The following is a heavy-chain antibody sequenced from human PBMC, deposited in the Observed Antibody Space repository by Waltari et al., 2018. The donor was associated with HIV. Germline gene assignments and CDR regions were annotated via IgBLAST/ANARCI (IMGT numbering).Heavy chain of an antibody. D-gene: IGHD2-15*01. V-gene: IGHV3-30*02. CDR3: AKELRSGYSYYYYGMDV. J-gene: IGHJ6*02. CDR2: IRYDGNTK. CDR1: GFSFSLSG. Sequence: QGQLVESGGGVVQPGGSLRLSCAASGFSFSLSGTPWVRQAPGKGLEWVTFIRYDGNTKYYADSVKGRFTISRDNSKNTLYLQMSSLRAEDTAVYYCAKELRSGYSYYYYGMDVWGQGTTVTVSS.